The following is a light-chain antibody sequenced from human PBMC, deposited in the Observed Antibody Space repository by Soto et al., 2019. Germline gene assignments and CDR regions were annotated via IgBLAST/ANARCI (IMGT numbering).Light chain of an antibody. CDR3: SSYAGSNHNWV. J-gene: IGLJ3*02. CDR1: SSDVGGYKY. CDR2: EVN. Sequence: QSALTQPPSASGSPGQSVTISCTGTSSDVGGYKYVSWYQQHPGKAPKLMIYEVNKRPSGVPDRFSGSKSGNTASLTVSGLQAEDEADYYCSSYAGSNHNWVFGGGTKLTV. V-gene: IGLV2-8*01.